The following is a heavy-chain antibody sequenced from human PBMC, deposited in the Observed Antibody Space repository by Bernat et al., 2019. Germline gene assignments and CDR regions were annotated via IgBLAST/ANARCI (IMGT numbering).Heavy chain of an antibody. CDR1: GFSLTTSGVR. D-gene: IGHD4-17*01. CDR3: ARIKPEYGDYDPLYFDY. V-gene: IGHV2-70*04. J-gene: IGHJ4*02. Sequence: QVTLKESGPALVKPTQTLTLTCSFSGFSLTTSGVRVSWIRQPPGKALEWLGRIDWDDAKFYSTSLRTRLTISKGASRNQIVLTMTNMDPADTATYYCARIKPEYGDYDPLYFDYWGRGTLVTVSS. CDR2: IDWDDAK.